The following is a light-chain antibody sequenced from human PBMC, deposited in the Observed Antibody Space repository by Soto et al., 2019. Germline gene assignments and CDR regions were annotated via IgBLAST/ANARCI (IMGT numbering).Light chain of an antibody. CDR3: QQYGSSHRT. CDR1: QSVSSSY. J-gene: IGKJ1*01. V-gene: IGKV3-20*01. Sequence: EIVLTQSPGTLSLSPGEIATLSCRASQSVSSSYLAWFQQKPGQAPRLLIYGASSRANGIPDRFSGSGSGTDFTLIISRLEPEDFAVYYCQQYGSSHRTFGQGTKVEIK. CDR2: GAS.